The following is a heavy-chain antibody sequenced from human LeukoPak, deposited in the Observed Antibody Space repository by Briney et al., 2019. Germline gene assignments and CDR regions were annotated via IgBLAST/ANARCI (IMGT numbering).Heavy chain of an antibody. J-gene: IGHJ3*02. V-gene: IGHV3-43*02. CDR2: ISGDGGST. D-gene: IGHD1-26*01. Sequence: GGSLRLSCAASGFTFDDYAMHWVRQAPGKGLEWVSLISGDGGSTYYADSVKGRFTISRDNSKNSLYLQMNSLRTEDTALYYCAKVGRVGGSFKKSPVDAFDIWGQGTMVTVSS. CDR1: GFTFDDYA. CDR3: AKVGRVGGSFKKSPVDAFDI.